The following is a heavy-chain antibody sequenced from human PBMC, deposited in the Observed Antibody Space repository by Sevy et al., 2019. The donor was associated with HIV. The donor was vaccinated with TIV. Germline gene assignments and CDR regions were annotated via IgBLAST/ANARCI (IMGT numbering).Heavy chain of an antibody. CDR3: ARGVRTYDAFDL. V-gene: IGHV3-21*01. CDR2: ISGLSNYI. Sequence: GGSLRLSCAASGFTSSDYNMNWVRQAPGKGLEWVSYISGLSNYIYYADSVKGRFSISRDNAKNSLFLQMNSLRAEDTALYYCARGVRTYDAFDLWGQGTMVTVSS. J-gene: IGHJ3*01. CDR1: GFTSSDYN. D-gene: IGHD6-6*01.